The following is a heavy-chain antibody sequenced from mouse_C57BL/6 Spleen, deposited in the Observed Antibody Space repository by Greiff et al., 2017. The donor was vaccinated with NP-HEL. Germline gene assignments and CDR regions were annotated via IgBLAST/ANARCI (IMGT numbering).Heavy chain of an antibody. CDR3: ATGQLRLRGAMDY. CDR2: IYPRDGST. CDR1: GYTFTDHT. Sequence: QVQLQQPGAELVKPGASVKISCKVSGYTFTDHTIHWMKQRPEQGLEWIGYIYPRDGSTKYNEKFKGKATLTADKSSSTAYMQLNSLTSEDSAVYFCATGQLRLRGAMDYWGQGTSVTVSS. V-gene: IGHV1-78*01. D-gene: IGHD3-2*02. J-gene: IGHJ4*01.